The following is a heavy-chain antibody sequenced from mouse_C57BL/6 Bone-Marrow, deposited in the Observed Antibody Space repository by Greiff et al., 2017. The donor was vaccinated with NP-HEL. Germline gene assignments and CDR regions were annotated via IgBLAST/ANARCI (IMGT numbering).Heavy chain of an antibody. CDR2: IYPGDGDT. V-gene: IGHV1-82*01. D-gene: IGHD4-1*01. CDR3: ARSLTGTAYYFDY. J-gene: IGHJ2*01. CDR1: GYAFSSSW. Sequence: VKLMESGPELVKPGASVKISCKASGYAFSSSWMNWVKQRPGKGLEWIGRIYPGDGDTNYNGKFKGKATLTADKSSSTAYMQLSSLTSEDSAVYGCARSLTGTAYYFDYWGQGTTLTASS.